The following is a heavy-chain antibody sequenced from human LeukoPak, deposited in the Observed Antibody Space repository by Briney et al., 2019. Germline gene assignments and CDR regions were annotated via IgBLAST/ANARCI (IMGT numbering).Heavy chain of an antibody. D-gene: IGHD3-16*01. CDR2: ISYDESNE. CDR3: ARDLGRYDSSPGRFEN. V-gene: IGHV3-30-3*01. J-gene: IGHJ4*02. Sequence: PGGSLRLSCAASGFTFNSHAMHWVRQAPGKGLDWVAVISYDESNEYYADSVTGRFTISRDNAKNSLYLQMNSLRAEDTAVYHCARDLGRYDSSPGRFENWGQGTLVTVSS. CDR1: GFTFNSHA.